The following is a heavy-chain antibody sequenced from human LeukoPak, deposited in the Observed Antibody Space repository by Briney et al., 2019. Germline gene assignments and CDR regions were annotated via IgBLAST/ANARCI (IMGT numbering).Heavy chain of an antibody. V-gene: IGHV3-9*01. Sequence: PGGSLRLSCAASGFTFDDYAMHWVRQAPGKGLERDSGISWNSGSIGYADSVKGRFTISRDNAKNSLYLQMNSLRAEDTALYYCAKDIAPIVGATTDGGFDYWGQGTLVTVSS. CDR2: ISWNSGSI. CDR3: AKDIAPIVGATTDGGFDY. J-gene: IGHJ4*02. D-gene: IGHD1-26*01. CDR1: GFTFDDYA.